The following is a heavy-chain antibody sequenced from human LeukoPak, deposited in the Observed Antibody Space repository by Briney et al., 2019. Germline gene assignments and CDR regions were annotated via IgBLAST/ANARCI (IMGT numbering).Heavy chain of an antibody. J-gene: IGHJ5*02. CDR1: GYTFSGYY. CDR3: GRQVVGTSSAPSGFSWFDP. Sequence: ASVKVSCKASGYTFSGYYMHWVRQGPGQGLEWMGWINPNSGGTKYSQKFQGRVTMTRDTSISTAYMELSRLTSDDTAVYYCGRQVVGTSSAPSGFSWFDPWGQGTLVTVSS. CDR2: INPNSGGT. V-gene: IGHV1-2*02.